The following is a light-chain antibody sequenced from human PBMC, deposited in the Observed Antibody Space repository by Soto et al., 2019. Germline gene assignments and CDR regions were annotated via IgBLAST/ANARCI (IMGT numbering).Light chain of an antibody. Sequence: QAVVTQPRSVSGSPGQSVTLSCTGTSSDVGGYNYVTWYQQYPGKAPKVMIYDVKTRPSGVPDRFSGSKSGNTASLTISGLQAEDEADYYCCSYAADYTLVFGTGTKLTVL. CDR3: CSYAADYTLV. J-gene: IGLJ1*01. CDR1: SSDVGGYNY. CDR2: DVK. V-gene: IGLV2-11*01.